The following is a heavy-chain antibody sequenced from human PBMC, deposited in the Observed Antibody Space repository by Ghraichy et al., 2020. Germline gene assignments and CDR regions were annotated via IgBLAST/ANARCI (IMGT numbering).Heavy chain of an antibody. Sequence: GGSLRLSCAASGFTFDDYTMHWVRQAPGKGLEWVSLISWDGGSTYYADSVKGRFTISRDNSKNSLYLQMNSLRTEDTALYYCAKDQSYIVATDGYYYYMDVWGKGTTVTVSS. D-gene: IGHD5-12*01. CDR1: GFTFDDYT. V-gene: IGHV3-43*01. CDR2: ISWDGGST. J-gene: IGHJ6*03. CDR3: AKDQSYIVATDGYYYYMDV.